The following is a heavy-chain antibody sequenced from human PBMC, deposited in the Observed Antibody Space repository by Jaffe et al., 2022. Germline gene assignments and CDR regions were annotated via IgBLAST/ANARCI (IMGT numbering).Heavy chain of an antibody. V-gene: IGHV4-61*02. CDR3: ARDSPRFRSNYYYYYMDV. CDR1: GGSISSGSYY. CDR2: IYTSGST. Sequence: QVQLQESGPGLVKPSQTLSLTCTVSGGSISSGSYYWSWIRQPAGKGLEWIGRIYTSGSTNYNPSLKSRVTISVDTSKNQFSLKLSSVTAADTAVYYCARDSPRFRSNYYYYYMDVWGKGTTVTVSS. J-gene: IGHJ6*03.